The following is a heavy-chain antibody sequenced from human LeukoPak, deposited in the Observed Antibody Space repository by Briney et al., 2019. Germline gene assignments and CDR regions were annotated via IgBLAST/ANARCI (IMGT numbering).Heavy chain of an antibody. J-gene: IGHJ4*02. CDR1: GFTFSNYW. V-gene: IGHV3-7*01. CDR2: INQDGSEE. D-gene: IGHD5-12*01. Sequence: PGGSLRLSCAASGFTFSNYWMTWVRQAPGKGLEWVAHINQDGSEERYMDSAKARFTISRDNAKDSLSLQMNSLRAEDTAVYYCVRDGGVSGYDLLDYWGQGTLVTVSS. CDR3: VRDGGVSGYDLLDY.